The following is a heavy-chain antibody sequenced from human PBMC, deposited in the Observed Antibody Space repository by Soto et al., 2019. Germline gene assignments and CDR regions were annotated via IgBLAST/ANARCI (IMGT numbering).Heavy chain of an antibody. Sequence: ASVKVSCKASGGTFSSYAISWVRLAPGQRLEWMGWISAYNGNTNYAQKLQGRVTMTTDTSTSTAYMVLSSLRSEDTAVYYCASGWGLRFLEWPLGYYYYYMDVWGKVTTVTVSS. J-gene: IGHJ6*03. D-gene: IGHD3-3*01. CDR3: ASGWGLRFLEWPLGYYYYYMDV. CDR1: GGTFSSYA. CDR2: ISAYNGNT. V-gene: IGHV1-18*01.